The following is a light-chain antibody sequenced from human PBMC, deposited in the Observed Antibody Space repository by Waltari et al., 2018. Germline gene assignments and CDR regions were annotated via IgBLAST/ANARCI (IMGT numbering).Light chain of an antibody. CDR3: SLYTSSSTWV. J-gene: IGLJ3*02. CDR1: SSAAGSYTR. CDR2: EVS. V-gene: IGLV2-18*01. Sequence: QSALTQPPSVSGSPGQSVTLSCTGTSSAAGSYTRVSWYQQPPGTAPKLMIYEVSNRPSGVPDRFSGSKSGNTAALTISGLQAEDEADYYCSLYTSSSTWVFGGGTKLTVL.